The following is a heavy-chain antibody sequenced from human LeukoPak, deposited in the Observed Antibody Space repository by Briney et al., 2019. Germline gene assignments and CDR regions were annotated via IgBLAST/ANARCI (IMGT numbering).Heavy chain of an antibody. CDR2: ISGSGGST. J-gene: IGHJ4*02. D-gene: IGHD3-22*01. Sequence: GGSLRLSCAASGFTFTNYAMSWVRQAPGKGLEWVSTISGSGGSTYYADSVKGRFTISRDNSKNTLYLQMNSLRAEDTAVYYCARDYYDSSGYSTGFDYWGQGTLVTVSS. CDR1: GFTFTNYA. CDR3: ARDYYDSSGYSTGFDY. V-gene: IGHV3-23*01.